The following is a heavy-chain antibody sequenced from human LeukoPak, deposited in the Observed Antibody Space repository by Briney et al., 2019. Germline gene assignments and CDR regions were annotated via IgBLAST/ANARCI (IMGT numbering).Heavy chain of an antibody. J-gene: IGHJ5*02. CDR2: INHSGST. Sequence: SETLSLTCAVYGGSFGGYYWSWIRQPPGKGLEWIGEINHSGSTNYNPSLKSRVTISVDTSKNQFSLKLSSVTAADTAVYYCARGRPPRYCSGGSCYRAPAHNWFDPWGQGTLVTVSS. D-gene: IGHD2-15*01. V-gene: IGHV4-34*01. CDR1: GGSFGGYY. CDR3: ARGRPPRYCSGGSCYRAPAHNWFDP.